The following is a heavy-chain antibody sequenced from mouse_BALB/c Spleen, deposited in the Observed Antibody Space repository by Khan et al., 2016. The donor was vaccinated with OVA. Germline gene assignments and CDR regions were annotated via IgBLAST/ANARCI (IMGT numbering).Heavy chain of an antibody. D-gene: IGHD1-1*01. Sequence: EVQLQQSGPELVKPGASVKMSCKASGYTFTSYVMHWVKQKPGLGLEWIGYIYPFNDDTKYNEKFKGKATLTSDKSSSTAYMELSSLTSEDSAVDYCAPVGYYYVSCAYWGQGTLVTVSA. V-gene: IGHV1S136*01. J-gene: IGHJ3*01. CDR1: GYTFTSYV. CDR3: APVGYYYVSCAY. CDR2: IYPFNDDT.